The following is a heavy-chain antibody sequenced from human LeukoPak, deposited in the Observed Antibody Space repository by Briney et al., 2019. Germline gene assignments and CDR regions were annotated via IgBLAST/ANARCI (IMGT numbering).Heavy chain of an antibody. V-gene: IGHV3-23*01. D-gene: IGHD3-22*01. CDR2: ISGSGGST. CDR1: GFTFSSYA. Sequence: GGSLRLSCAASGFTFSSYAMNWVRQAPGKGLEWVSTISGSGGSTYYADSVKGRFTISRDNSKNTLYLQMNSLRAEDTAVYYRAKGSYYDSSGSFYFDYWGQGTLVTVSS. CDR3: AKGSYYDSSGSFYFDY. J-gene: IGHJ4*02.